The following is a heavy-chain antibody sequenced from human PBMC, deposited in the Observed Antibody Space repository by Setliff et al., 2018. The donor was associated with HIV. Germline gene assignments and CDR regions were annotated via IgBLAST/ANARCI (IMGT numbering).Heavy chain of an antibody. CDR2: IMPIFGSA. Sequence: ASVKVSCKASGGTFSSFAISWVRQAPGQGLEWMGGIMPIFGSANYAQKFQGRVTLTEDTSTDTAYMELKSLRSEDTAVYYCAPDRPRYGDLPGDWGQGTLVTVSS. D-gene: IGHD4-17*01. CDR3: APDRPRYGDLPGD. J-gene: IGHJ4*02. V-gene: IGHV1-69*06. CDR1: GGTFSSFA.